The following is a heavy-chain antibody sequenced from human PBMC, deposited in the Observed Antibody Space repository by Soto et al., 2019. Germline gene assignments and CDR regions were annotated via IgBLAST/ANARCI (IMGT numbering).Heavy chain of an antibody. D-gene: IGHD6-13*01. CDR2: IYYSGST. CDR1: GGSVSSDTHY. CDR3: ARGHSSSWYRGGFDY. J-gene: IGHJ4*02. Sequence: SETLSLTCTVSGGSVSSDTHYWSWIRQPPGKRLEWIGFIYYSGSTNYNPSLKSRVTISVDTSKNQFSLKLSSVTAADTAVYYCARGHSSSWYRGGFDYWGQGTLVTVSS. V-gene: IGHV4-61*01.